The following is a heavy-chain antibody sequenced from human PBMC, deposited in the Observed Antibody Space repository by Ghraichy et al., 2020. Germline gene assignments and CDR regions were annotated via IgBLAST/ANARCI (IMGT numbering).Heavy chain of an antibody. CDR3: ARGHRGYSSGWFPDY. D-gene: IGHD6-19*01. V-gene: IGHV1-18*04. Sequence: ASVKVSCKASGYTFTSYGISWVRQAPGQGLEWMGWISAYNGNTNYAQKLQGRVTITTDTSTSTAYMELRSLRSDDTAVYYCARGHRGYSSGWFPDYWGQGTLVTVSS. CDR2: ISAYNGNT. J-gene: IGHJ4*02. CDR1: GYTFTSYG.